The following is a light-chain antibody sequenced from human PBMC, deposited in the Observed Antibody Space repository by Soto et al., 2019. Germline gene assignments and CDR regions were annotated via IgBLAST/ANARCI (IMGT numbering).Light chain of an antibody. CDR1: GSNIGSNT. CDR2: ENN. CDR3: ATWDSSLSAGL. J-gene: IGLJ2*01. Sequence: QAVVTQPPSVSAAPGQKVTISCSGAGSNIGSNTVSWYQQLPGTAPKTLIYENNKRPSGIPARFSGSKSGTSATLAITGLQTGDEADYYCATWDSSLSAGLFGGGTKLTVL. V-gene: IGLV1-51*01.